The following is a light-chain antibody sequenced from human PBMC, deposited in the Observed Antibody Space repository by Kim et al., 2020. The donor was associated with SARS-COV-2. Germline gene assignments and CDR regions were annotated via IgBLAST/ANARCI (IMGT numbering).Light chain of an antibody. CDR2: DAS. Sequence: GQSITISCTGTSGDVGGYNYVSWYQQHPGKAPKLIIFDASNRPSGVSNRFSGSKSGNTASLTISGLQGEDEADYYCCSYTSTTTLFGGGTKVTVL. V-gene: IGLV2-14*04. J-gene: IGLJ6*01. CDR3: CSYTSTTTL. CDR1: SGDVGGYNY.